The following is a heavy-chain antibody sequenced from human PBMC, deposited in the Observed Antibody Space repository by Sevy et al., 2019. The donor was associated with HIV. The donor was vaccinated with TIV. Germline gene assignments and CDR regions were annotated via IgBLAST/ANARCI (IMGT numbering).Heavy chain of an antibody. Sequence: GGSLRLSCAASGFTFSSYAMHWVRRAPGKGLEWVAVISYDGSNKYYVDSVKGRFTISRDNSKKTLYLQMNSLRAEDTAVYYCARDGYESDSSGYYDWYFDLWGRGTLVTVSS. CDR1: GFTFSSYA. J-gene: IGHJ2*01. D-gene: IGHD3-22*01. CDR3: ARDGYESDSSGYYDWYFDL. CDR2: ISYDGSNK. V-gene: IGHV3-30-3*01.